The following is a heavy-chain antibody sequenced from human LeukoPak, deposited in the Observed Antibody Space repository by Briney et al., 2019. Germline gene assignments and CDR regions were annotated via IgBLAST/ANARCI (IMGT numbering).Heavy chain of an antibody. V-gene: IGHV3-23*01. CDR3: ANDFDY. J-gene: IGHJ4*02. CDR1: GFTFSSYA. Sequence: GGSLRLSCAASGFTFSSYAMSWVRQAPGKGLEWVSLISGSGDSTYYADSVKGRFTISRDNSKNTLHLQMNTLRAEDTALYYCANDFDYWGQGTLVTVSS. CDR2: ISGSGDST.